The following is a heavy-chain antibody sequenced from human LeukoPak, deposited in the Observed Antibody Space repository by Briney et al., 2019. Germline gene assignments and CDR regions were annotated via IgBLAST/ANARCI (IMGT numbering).Heavy chain of an antibody. V-gene: IGHV1-46*01. D-gene: IGHD1-26*01. J-gene: IGHJ3*02. CDR2: INPSGGST. CDR1: GYTFTSYY. CDR3: ARMGSSGSYSDAFDI. Sequence: ASVKVSCKASGYTFTSYYMHWVRQAPGQGLEWMGIINPSGGSTSYAQKFQGRVTMTRDMSTSTVYMELSSLRSEDTAVYYCARMGSSGSYSDAFDIWGQGTMVTVSS.